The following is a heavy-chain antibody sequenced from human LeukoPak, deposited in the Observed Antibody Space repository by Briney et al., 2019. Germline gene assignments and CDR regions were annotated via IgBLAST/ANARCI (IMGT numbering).Heavy chain of an antibody. CDR3: ARVCPYCSGGGCYSLDY. D-gene: IGHD2-15*01. V-gene: IGHV4-59*01. J-gene: IGHJ4*02. Sequence: SETLSLTCTVSGGSISSYYWSWIRQPPGKGRVWSGHIYYSGSTNYNPSLQSRVTISVDTSKNQFSLKLSSVTAADTAVFYCARVCPYCSGGGCYSLDYWGQGTLVTVSS. CDR1: GGSISSYY. CDR2: IYYSGST.